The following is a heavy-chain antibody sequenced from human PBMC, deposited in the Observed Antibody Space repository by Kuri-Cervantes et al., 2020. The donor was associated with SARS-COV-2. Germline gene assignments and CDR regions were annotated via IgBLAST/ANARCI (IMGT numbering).Heavy chain of an antibody. D-gene: IGHD2-21*01. J-gene: IGHJ5*01. CDR2: ISYDGSSE. CDR1: GFTFSSCA. CDR3: AKDRVGVQDS. V-gene: IGHV3-30*04. Sequence: GGSLRLFCAASGFTFSSCAMHWVRLAPGKGLEWVAFISYDGSSEYYADSVRGRFTVSRDNSKNTLYLQVNSLRADDTAVYYCAKDRVGVQDSWGQGTQVTVSS.